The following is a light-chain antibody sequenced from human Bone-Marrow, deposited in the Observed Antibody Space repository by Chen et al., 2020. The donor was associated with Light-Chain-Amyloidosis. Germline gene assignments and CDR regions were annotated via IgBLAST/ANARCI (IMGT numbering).Light chain of an antibody. CDR2: EFT. CDR1: NSDVGGDNN. J-gene: IGLJ1*01. Sequence: QSARTQPASGSGSPGQSITISCTGTNSDVGGDNNVSWYQQHPDKAPKLMIYEFTNRPSWVPHRFSGSKSDNTASLTISGLQTEDEADYFCSSYTITNTLVFGSGTRVTVL. V-gene: IGLV2-14*01. CDR3: SSYTITNTLV.